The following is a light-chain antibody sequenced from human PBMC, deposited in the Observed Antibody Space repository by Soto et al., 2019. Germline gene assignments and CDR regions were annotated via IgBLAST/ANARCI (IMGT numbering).Light chain of an antibody. Sequence: QSVLTQPASVSGSPGQSITLSCTGTSSDVGAYNYVSWYQQHPGKAPKLMIYEVSKRPSGVPDRFSGSKSGNTASLTVSGLQPEDEADYYCSSYAGSNKSVFGTGTKLTVL. V-gene: IGLV2-8*01. CDR1: SSDVGAYNY. J-gene: IGLJ1*01. CDR3: SSYAGSNKSV. CDR2: EVS.